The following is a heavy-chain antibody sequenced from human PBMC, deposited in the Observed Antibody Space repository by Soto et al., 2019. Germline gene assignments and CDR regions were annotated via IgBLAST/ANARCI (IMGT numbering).Heavy chain of an antibody. CDR1: GGSFSGYY. Sequence: SETLSLTCAVYGGSFSGYYWSWIRQPPGKGLEWIGEINHSGSTNYNPSLKSRVTISVDTSKNQFSLKLSSVTAADTAVYYCARASRLLRYFDWSPPNYGMDVWGQGTTVTVSS. CDR3: ARASRLLRYFDWSPPNYGMDV. CDR2: INHSGST. D-gene: IGHD3-9*01. J-gene: IGHJ6*02. V-gene: IGHV4-34*01.